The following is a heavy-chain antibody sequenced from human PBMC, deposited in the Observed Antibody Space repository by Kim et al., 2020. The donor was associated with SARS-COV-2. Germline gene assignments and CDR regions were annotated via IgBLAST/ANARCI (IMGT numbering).Heavy chain of an antibody. V-gene: IGHV4-4*02. Sequence: SETLSLTCAVSGGSISSSNWWSWVRQPPGKGLEWIGVIYHSGSTNYNPSLKSRVTISVDKSKNKFSLKLSSVTAEDTAVYYCARDRGAGYSRIWYYYGMDVWGQGTPVTVSS. CDR3: ARDRGAGYSRIWYYYGMDV. CDR1: GGSISSSNW. CDR2: IYHSGST. J-gene: IGHJ6*02. D-gene: IGHD3-10*01.